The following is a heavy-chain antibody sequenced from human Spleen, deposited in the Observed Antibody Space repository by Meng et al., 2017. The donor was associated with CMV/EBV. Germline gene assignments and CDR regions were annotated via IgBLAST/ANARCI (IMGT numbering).Heavy chain of an antibody. D-gene: IGHD2-2*01. J-gene: IGHJ6*02. CDR1: DGSVKGYY. Sequence: SETLSLTCGVYDGSVKGYYWSWIRQPPGKGLEWIGEINQSGTTNYNPSLKSRVIISIDTSKNQFSLKLGSVTAADTAVYYCARDSLGYCSSTSCHSDGMDVWGQGTTVTVSS. CDR2: INQSGTT. V-gene: IGHV4-34*01. CDR3: ARDSLGYCSSTSCHSDGMDV.